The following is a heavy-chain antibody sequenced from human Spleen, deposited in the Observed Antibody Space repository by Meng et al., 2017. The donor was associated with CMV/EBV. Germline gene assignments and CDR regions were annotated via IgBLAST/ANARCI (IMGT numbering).Heavy chain of an antibody. J-gene: IGHJ4*02. D-gene: IGHD5-18*01. Sequence: YSFPFYDINWVRQATGQGLEWMGWMNPNSGYTDSAQKFQGRVTITRNTSISTAYMELSSLTSDDTAVYYCARGTGDTTMAITYYLDYWGQGTLVTVSS. CDR2: MNPNSGYT. V-gene: IGHV1-8*03. CDR3: ARGTGDTTMAITYYLDY. CDR1: YSFPFYD.